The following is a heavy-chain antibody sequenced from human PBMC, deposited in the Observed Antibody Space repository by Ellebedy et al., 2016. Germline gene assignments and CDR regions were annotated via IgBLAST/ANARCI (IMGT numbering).Heavy chain of an antibody. J-gene: IGHJ4*02. CDR1: GGSFSGYY. D-gene: IGHD1-14*01. CDR2: INHSGST. V-gene: IGHV4-34*01. Sequence: SETLSLTCAVYGGSFSGYYWSWIRQPPGKGLEWIGEINHSGSTNYNPSLKSRVTISVDTSKNQFSLKLSSVTAADTAVYYCARGGMTALNWGQGTLVTVSP. CDR3: ARGGMTALN.